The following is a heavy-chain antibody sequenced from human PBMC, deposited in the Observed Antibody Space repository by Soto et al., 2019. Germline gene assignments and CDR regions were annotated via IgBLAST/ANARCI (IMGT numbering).Heavy chain of an antibody. CDR2: ISPDGSIT. CDR1: GFTFSNYL. CDR3: VRDWTTFTLFDP. Sequence: GGSLRLSCAASGFTFSNYLMHWVCQAPGKGLVWISRISPDGSITGHADSVRGRFTISRDNAKKTVYLQMNSLTAEDTAVYYCVRDWTTFTLFDPWGQGNLVTVSS. V-gene: IGHV3-74*01. D-gene: IGHD4-4*01. J-gene: IGHJ5*02.